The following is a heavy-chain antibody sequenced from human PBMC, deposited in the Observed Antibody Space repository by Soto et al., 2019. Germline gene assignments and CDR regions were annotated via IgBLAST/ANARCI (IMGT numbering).Heavy chain of an antibody. CDR1: GYTFSSYG. CDR2: INPYNGHT. Sequence: QVQLVQSGAEVKNPGASVEVSCKASGYTFSSYGINWVRQAPGQGLEWMGWINPYNGHTNHAQEFQDRVTMTTDTSTTTAYMELRGLRSDDTAVYYCARARRWVLTGYWEFDYWGQGTLVTVSS. D-gene: IGHD3-9*01. J-gene: IGHJ4*02. CDR3: ARARRWVLTGYWEFDY. V-gene: IGHV1-18*04.